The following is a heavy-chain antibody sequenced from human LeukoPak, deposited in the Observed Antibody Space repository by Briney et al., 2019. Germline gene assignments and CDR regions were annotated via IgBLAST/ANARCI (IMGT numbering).Heavy chain of an antibody. CDR2: ISGSGDST. V-gene: IGHV3-23*01. CDR1: GFTFSSYS. D-gene: IGHD3-22*01. J-gene: IGHJ4*02. Sequence: GGSLRLSCAASGFTFSSYSMNWVRQAPGKGLEWVSGISGSGDSTYYADSVKGRFTIYRDISKNTLYLQMNSLRAEDTAVYYCAKDWGYDSSGYSDYWGQGTLVTVSS. CDR3: AKDWGYDSSGYSDY.